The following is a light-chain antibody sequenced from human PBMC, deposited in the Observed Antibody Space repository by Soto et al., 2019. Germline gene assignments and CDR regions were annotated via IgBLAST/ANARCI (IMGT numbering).Light chain of an antibody. V-gene: IGKV1-5*01. CDR2: DAS. CDR1: PNIGNR. J-gene: IGKJ1*01. CDR3: QHYGGMWT. Sequence: DIQMTQSPSTLSASVGDRITITCRASPNIGNRLAWYQQKPGKAPKVLTYDASSLESGVPSRFSGSGSGTDFILTISSLQPDDSATYYCQHYGGMWTFGQGTKVEIK.